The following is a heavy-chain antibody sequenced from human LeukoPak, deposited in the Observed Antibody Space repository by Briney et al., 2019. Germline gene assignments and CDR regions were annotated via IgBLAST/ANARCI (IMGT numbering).Heavy chain of an antibody. CDR1: GFTFSSYG. CDR3: AKDFLGGYYDSSGYAPPAPDY. V-gene: IGHV3-30*02. D-gene: IGHD3-22*01. J-gene: IGHJ4*02. Sequence: GGSLRLSCAASGFTFSSYGMHWVRQAPGKGLEWVGFIRYDGSNKYYADSVKGRFTISRDNSKNTLSLQMKSLRAEDTAVYYCAKDFLGGYYDSSGYAPPAPDYWGQGTLVTVSS. CDR2: IRYDGSNK.